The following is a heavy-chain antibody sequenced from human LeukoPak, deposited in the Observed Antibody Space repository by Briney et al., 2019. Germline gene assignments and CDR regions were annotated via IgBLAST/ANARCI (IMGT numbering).Heavy chain of an antibody. Sequence: ASVKVSCKTSGFTFTDYYIHWVRLAPGQGLEWMGYNNPHSGVTSFPQRFRGRVTLTTDTSTSTAYMGLRSLRSDDTAVYYCTRWVSNYWFDPWGQGTLVTVSS. CDR3: TRWVSNYWFDP. CDR1: GFTFTDYY. J-gene: IGHJ5*02. CDR2: NNPHSGVT. V-gene: IGHV1-2*02. D-gene: IGHD4-11*01.